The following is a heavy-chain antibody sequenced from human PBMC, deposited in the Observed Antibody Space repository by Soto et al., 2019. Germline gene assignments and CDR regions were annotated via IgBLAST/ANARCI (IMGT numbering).Heavy chain of an antibody. Sequence: EVQLLESGGGLVQPGGSLRLSCTASGFTFSSYAMSWVRQAPGQGLEWVSTISDNGGSTYYADSVKGRFTISRDNSMSTLYLQMNSLRAEDTAIYYCARGGRHPTRHFDYWGQGTLVTVSS. CDR2: ISDNGGST. J-gene: IGHJ4*02. CDR3: ARGGRHPTRHFDY. D-gene: IGHD1-26*01. CDR1: GFTFSSYA. V-gene: IGHV3-23*01.